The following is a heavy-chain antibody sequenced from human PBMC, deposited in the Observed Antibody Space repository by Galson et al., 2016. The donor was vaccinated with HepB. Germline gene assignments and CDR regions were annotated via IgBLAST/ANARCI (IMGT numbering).Heavy chain of an antibody. CDR3: VRGQWVRYFDF. CDR2: ISSNGDDQ. J-gene: IGHJ4*02. CDR1: GFTFANYA. Sequence: SLRLSCATSGFTFANYAIHWVRQVPGKGLEWVAFISSNGDDQEYADSVKGRFTISRDKPTSTVSLQMNSLRADETAVYYCVRGQWVRYFDFWGQGALVTVSS. V-gene: IGHV3-33*01. D-gene: IGHD1-26*01.